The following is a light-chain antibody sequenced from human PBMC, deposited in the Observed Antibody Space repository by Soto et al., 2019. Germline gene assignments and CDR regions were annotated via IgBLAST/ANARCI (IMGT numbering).Light chain of an antibody. CDR1: QSLLHSDGKTY. Sequence: ILMPQTPTSLSVTPGTSASISCKSRQSLLHSDGKTYLYWYLQKPGQSPQLLIYEVSNRFSGVPDRFSGSGSGTDFTLKISRVEADDVGVYYCMQPLENFRTVGQGTKVDIK. V-gene: IGKV2D-29*02. J-gene: IGKJ1*01. CDR2: EVS. CDR3: MQPLENFRT.